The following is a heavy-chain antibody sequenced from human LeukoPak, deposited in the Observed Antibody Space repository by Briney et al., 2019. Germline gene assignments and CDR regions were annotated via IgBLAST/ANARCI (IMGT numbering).Heavy chain of an antibody. J-gene: IGHJ4*02. D-gene: IGHD1-26*01. CDR3: ARVGGGNYHPLDY. CDR2: LRGPEGSP. CDR1: GFALTSYT. V-gene: IGHV3-23*01. Sequence: GGSLTLSCAASGFALTSYTMSWVRQAPGKGLEWVSSLRGPEGSPFYADSVKGRFTISRDNSKNTLYLQLSSLRIEDTAVYYCARVGGGNYHPLDYWGQGTLVTVSS.